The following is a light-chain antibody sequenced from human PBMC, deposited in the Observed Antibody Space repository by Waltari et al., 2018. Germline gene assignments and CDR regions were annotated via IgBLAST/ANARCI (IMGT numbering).Light chain of an antibody. CDR2: GAS. J-gene: IGKJ1*01. V-gene: IGKV3-15*01. CDR3: QQYNNWPRWT. CDR1: QSDSSN. Sequence: EIVMTQSPATLSVSPGERATLSCRASQSDSSNLAWYQQNPGQAPRLLIYGASTRATGIPARFSGSGSGTEFTLTISSLQSEDFAVYYCQQYNNWPRWTFGQGTKVEIK.